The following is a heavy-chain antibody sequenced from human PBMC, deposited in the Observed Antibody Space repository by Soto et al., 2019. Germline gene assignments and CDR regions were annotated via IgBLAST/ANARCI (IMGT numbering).Heavy chain of an antibody. CDR1: GGSISSYD. Sequence: SETLSLTCTVVGGSISSYDWSWIRQPPGKGLEWIGYIYYSGSTNYNPSLKSRVTISVDTSKNQFSLKLSSVTAADTAVYYCARMYYYGSGSYYNWSWFDPWGQGTLVTVSS. D-gene: IGHD3-10*01. CDR2: IYYSGST. V-gene: IGHV4-59*01. CDR3: ARMYYYGSGSYYNWSWFDP. J-gene: IGHJ5*02.